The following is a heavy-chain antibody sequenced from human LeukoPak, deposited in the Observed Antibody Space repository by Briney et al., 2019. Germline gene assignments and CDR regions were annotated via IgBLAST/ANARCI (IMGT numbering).Heavy chain of an antibody. CDR2: ISYDGSNK. J-gene: IGHJ4*02. V-gene: IGHV3-30*18. CDR1: GFTFSSYG. Sequence: GRSLRLSCAASGFTFSSYGMHWVRQAPGKGLEWVAVISYDGSNKYYADSVKGRFTISRDNSKNTLYLQMNSLRAEDTAVYYCAKDGNYYYDSSGYYGYWGQGTLVTVSS. D-gene: IGHD3-22*01. CDR3: AKDGNYYYDSSGYYGY.